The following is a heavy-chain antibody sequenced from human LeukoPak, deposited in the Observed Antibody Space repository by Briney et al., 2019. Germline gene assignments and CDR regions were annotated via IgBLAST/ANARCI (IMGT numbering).Heavy chain of an antibody. D-gene: IGHD6-6*01. CDR1: GFTFSDFW. CDR3: AREVAARRLGSWIDP. Sequence: GGSLRLSCAGSGFTFSDFWMTWVRQTPGKGLEWVANIKQDGSEKYYVDFVKGRFTISRDNAKNSLYLQMNSLTAEDTAVYYCAREVAARRLGSWIDPWGQGTLATVSS. V-gene: IGHV3-7*01. J-gene: IGHJ5*02. CDR2: IKQDGSEK.